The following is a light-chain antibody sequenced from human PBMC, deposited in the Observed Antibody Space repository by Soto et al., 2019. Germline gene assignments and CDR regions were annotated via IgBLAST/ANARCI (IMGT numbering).Light chain of an antibody. V-gene: IGLV2-23*02. CDR3: CSYAGSTTFVV. CDR1: SSDVGSYAV. Sequence: QSALTQPASGSGAPGQSITSSCTGTSSDVGSYAVVSWYQQHPGKAPQLIIYEVAQRPSGVSDRFSGSKSGSTASLTISGLQAEDEAHYCCCSYAGSTTFVVFGGGTALTVL. CDR2: EVA. J-gene: IGLJ3*02.